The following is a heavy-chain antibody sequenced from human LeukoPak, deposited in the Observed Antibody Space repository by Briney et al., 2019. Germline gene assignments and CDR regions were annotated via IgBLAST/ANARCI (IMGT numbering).Heavy chain of an antibody. V-gene: IGHV3-66*01. CDR3: AREFDSSSLDY. CDR1: GFTVSTNY. CDR2: IYSGGST. J-gene: IGHJ4*02. Sequence: GGSLRPSCAASGFTVSTNYMSWVRQAPGKGLEWVSVIYSGGSTYYADSVKGRFTISRDNSRNTLYLQMNSLRAEDTAVYYRAREFDSSSLDYWGQGTLVTVPS. D-gene: IGHD6-6*01.